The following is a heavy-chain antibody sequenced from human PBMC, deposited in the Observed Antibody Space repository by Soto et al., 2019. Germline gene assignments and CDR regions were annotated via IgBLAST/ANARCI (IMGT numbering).Heavy chain of an antibody. CDR3: ARDNDLGDTAMVMTAFDI. Sequence: ASVKVSCKASGYTFTSYGISWVRQAPGQGLEWMGWISAYNGNTNYAQKLQGRVTMTTDTSTSTAYMELRSLRSDDTAVFYFARDNDLGDTAMVMTAFDIWGQGTMVTVSS. CDR1: GYTFTSYG. CDR2: ISAYNGNT. D-gene: IGHD5-18*01. V-gene: IGHV1-18*01. J-gene: IGHJ3*02.